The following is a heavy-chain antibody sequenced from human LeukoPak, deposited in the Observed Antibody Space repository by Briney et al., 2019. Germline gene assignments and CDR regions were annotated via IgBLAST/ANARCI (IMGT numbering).Heavy chain of an antibody. CDR2: ISAYNGNT. CDR1: GYIFTSYG. D-gene: IGHD1-26*01. V-gene: IGHV1-18*01. J-gene: IGHJ5*02. Sequence: SVKVSCKASGYIFTSYGISWVRQAPGQGLEWMGWISAYNGNTNYAQKLQGRVTMTTDTSTSTAYMELRSLRSDDTAVYYCARKELLLGWFDPWGQGTLVTVSS. CDR3: ARKELLLGWFDP.